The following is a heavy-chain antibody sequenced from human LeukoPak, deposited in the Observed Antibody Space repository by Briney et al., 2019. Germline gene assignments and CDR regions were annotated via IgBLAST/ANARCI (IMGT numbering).Heavy chain of an antibody. CDR3: ARGRLGYFDCLYPDYYYYYGMDV. CDR2: IYYSGST. V-gene: IGHV4-30-4*01. Sequence: SETLSLTCTVSGGSISSGDYYWSWIRQPPGKGLEWIGYIYYSGSTYYNPSLKSRVTISVDTSKNQFSLKLSSVTAADTAVYYCARGRLGYFDCLYPDYYYYYGMDVWGQGTTVTVSS. D-gene: IGHD3-9*01. CDR1: GGSISSGDYY. J-gene: IGHJ6*02.